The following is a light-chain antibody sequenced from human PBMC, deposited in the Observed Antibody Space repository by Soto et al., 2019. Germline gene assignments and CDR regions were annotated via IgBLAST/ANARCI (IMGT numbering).Light chain of an antibody. CDR3: GTWDSGLSAEV. J-gene: IGLJ2*01. CDR1: SSNIGNNY. CDR2: DNN. Sequence: QSVLTQPPSVSAAPGQTVTISCSGSSSNIGNNYVSWYQHPPGTAPKLLIYDNNKRPSGIPDRFSGSKSGTSATLGITGLQTGDEADYYCGTWDSGLSAEVFGGGTKLTVL. V-gene: IGLV1-51*01.